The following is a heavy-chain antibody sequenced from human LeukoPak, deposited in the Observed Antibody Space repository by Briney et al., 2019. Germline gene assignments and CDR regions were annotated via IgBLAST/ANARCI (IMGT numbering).Heavy chain of an antibody. V-gene: IGHV4-31*03. D-gene: IGHD6-13*01. J-gene: IGHJ4*02. CDR2: IYYSGST. CDR3: ARARTHSSTWYLDY. CDR1: GGSISSGDYY. Sequence: PSETLSLTCTVSGGSISSGDYYWSWIRQHPGKGLEWVAYIYYSGSTYYNPSLRTRVTISVDTSRNQFSLKLSSVTAADTAVYYCARARTHSSTWYLDYWGQGTLVTVSS.